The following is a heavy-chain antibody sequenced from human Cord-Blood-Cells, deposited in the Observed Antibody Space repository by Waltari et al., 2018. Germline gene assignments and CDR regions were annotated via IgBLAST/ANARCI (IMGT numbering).Heavy chain of an antibody. CDR3: ARRYYDFWSGYYDAFDI. CDR1: GYTFTSYD. Sequence: QVQLVQSGAEVKKPGASVKVSCKASGYTFTSYDINWVRQATGQGLEWMGWMNPNSGNTGYAQKFQGRVTMTRNTSISTAYMELSSLRSEDTAVYYCARRYYDFWSGYYDAFDIWGQGTMVTVSS. V-gene: IGHV1-8*01. J-gene: IGHJ3*02. CDR2: MNPNSGNT. D-gene: IGHD3-3*01.